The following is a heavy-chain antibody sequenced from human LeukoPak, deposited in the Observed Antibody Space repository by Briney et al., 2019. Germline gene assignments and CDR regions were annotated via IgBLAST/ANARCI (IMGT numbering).Heavy chain of an antibody. Sequence: GGSLRLSCAASGFTFSGSAMSWVRQAPGKGLEWISYISSSGSGRFYADSVKGRFTISRDNGKKSVSLQMNSLRDEDTAVYYCARVKGDGDSYYFDYWGQGTLVAVSS. J-gene: IGHJ4*02. D-gene: IGHD4-17*01. CDR1: GFTFSGSA. CDR2: ISSSGSGR. V-gene: IGHV3-48*02. CDR3: ARVKGDGDSYYFDY.